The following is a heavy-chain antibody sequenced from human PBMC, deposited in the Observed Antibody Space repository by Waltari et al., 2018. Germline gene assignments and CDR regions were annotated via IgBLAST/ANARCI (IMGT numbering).Heavy chain of an antibody. CDR1: GYSISSGYY. Sequence: QVQLQESGPGLVKPSETLSLTCAVSGYSISSGYYWGWIRQPPGKGLEWIGSIYHSGSTYYNPSLKSRVTISVDTSKNQFSLKLSSVTAADTAVYYCAVAPYFNYMDVWGKGTTVTVPS. V-gene: IGHV4-38-2*01. CDR3: AVAPYFNYMDV. J-gene: IGHJ6*03. CDR2: IYHSGST. D-gene: IGHD2-21*01.